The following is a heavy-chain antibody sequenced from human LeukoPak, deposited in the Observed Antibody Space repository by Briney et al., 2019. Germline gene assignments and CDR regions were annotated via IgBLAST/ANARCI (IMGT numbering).Heavy chain of an antibody. CDR2: IITMLGTT. V-gene: IGHV1-69*01. CDR3: ASLATPFDP. J-gene: IGHJ5*02. D-gene: IGHD1-26*01. Sequence: SVKVSGKASEGTCSGYAISWVRQAPGQGLEWMGGIITMLGTTNYAQSFQGRVTITADESTSTAFMELSSLRSDDTAVYYCASLATPFDPWGQGTLVTVSS. CDR1: EGTCSGYA.